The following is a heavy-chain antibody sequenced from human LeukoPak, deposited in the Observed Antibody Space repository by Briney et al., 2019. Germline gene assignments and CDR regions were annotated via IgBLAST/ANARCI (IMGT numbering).Heavy chain of an antibody. J-gene: IGHJ4*02. CDR2: IYHSGST. Sequence: PSETLSLTCTVSGGSISGYYWGWIRQPPGKGLEWIGSIYHSGSTYYNPSLKSRVTISVDTSKNQFSLKLSSVTAADTAVYYCARRWGGLGYCSGGSCYRDFDYWGQGTLVTVSS. V-gene: IGHV4-38-2*02. CDR3: ARRWGGLGYCSGGSCYRDFDY. D-gene: IGHD2-15*01. CDR1: GGSISGYY.